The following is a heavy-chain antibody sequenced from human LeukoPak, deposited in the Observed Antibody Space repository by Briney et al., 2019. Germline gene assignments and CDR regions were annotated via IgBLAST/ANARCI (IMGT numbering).Heavy chain of an antibody. V-gene: IGHV4-59*12. Sequence: SETLSLTCTVSGGSISSYYWSWIRQPPGKGLEWIGYIYHSGSTYYNPSLKSRVTISVDRSKNQFSLKLSSVTAADTAVYYCARVGYYDSPDWYFDLWGRGTLVTVSS. J-gene: IGHJ2*01. CDR2: IYHSGST. CDR1: GGSISSYY. CDR3: ARVGYYDSPDWYFDL. D-gene: IGHD3-22*01.